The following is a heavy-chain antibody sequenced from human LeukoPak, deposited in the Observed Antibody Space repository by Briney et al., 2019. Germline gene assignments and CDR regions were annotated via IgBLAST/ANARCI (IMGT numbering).Heavy chain of an antibody. Sequence: SETLSLTCAVYGGSFSGYYWSWIRQPPGKGLEWIGEINHSGSTNYNPSLKSRVTIPVDTSKNQFSLKLSSVTAADTAVYYCATRTGIRWLQGVVDYWGQGTLVTVSS. D-gene: IGHD5-24*01. J-gene: IGHJ4*02. CDR1: GGSFSGYY. V-gene: IGHV4-34*01. CDR2: INHSGST. CDR3: ATRTGIRWLQGVVDY.